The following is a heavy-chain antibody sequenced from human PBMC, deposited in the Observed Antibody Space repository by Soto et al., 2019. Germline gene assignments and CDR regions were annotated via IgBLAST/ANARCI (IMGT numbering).Heavy chain of an antibody. CDR2: ISAYNGNT. CDR1: GYTFTSYG. Sequence: ASVKVSCKASGYTFTSYGISWVRQAPGQGLEWMGWISAYNGNTNYAQKLQGRVTMTTDTSTSTAYMELRSLRSVDTAVYYCARGGPGIVGATTFDYFDYWGQGTLVTVS. D-gene: IGHD1-26*01. CDR3: ARGGPGIVGATTFDYFDY. J-gene: IGHJ4*02. V-gene: IGHV1-18*01.